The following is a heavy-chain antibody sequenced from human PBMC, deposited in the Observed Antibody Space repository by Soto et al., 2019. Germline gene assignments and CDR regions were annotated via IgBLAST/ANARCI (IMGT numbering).Heavy chain of an antibody. V-gene: IGHV3-74*01. CDR1: GFTFSSYW. Sequence: EVQLVESGGGLVQPGGSLRLSCAASGFTFSSYWMHWVRQAPGKGLVWVSRIHSDGSSTNYADSVKGRFTISRDNAKNTLYLQMNSLRAEDTAVYYCARGGIAAAFDPWGQGTLVTVSS. D-gene: IGHD6-13*01. CDR2: IHSDGSST. J-gene: IGHJ5*02. CDR3: ARGGIAAAFDP.